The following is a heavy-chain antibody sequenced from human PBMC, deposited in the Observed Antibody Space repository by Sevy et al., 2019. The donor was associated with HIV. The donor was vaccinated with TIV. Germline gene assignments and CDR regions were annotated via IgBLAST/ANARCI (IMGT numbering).Heavy chain of an antibody. CDR1: GGTFSSYA. CDR2: IIPIFGTA. J-gene: IGHJ6*02. Sequence: ASVKVSCKASGGTFSSYAISWVRQAPGQGLEWTGGIIPIFGTANYAQKFQGRVTITADESTSTAYMELSSLRSEDTAVYYCARVGAYCSSTSCQYPRSYYYYGMDVWGQGTTVTVSS. CDR3: ARVGAYCSSTSCQYPRSYYYYGMDV. V-gene: IGHV1-69*13. D-gene: IGHD2-2*01.